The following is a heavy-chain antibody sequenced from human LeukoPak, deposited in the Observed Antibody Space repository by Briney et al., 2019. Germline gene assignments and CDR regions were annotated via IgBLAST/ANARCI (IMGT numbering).Heavy chain of an antibody. Sequence: QPGASLRLSCAASGFTFSSYAMSWVRQAPGKGLEWVSAISGSGGSIYYADSVKGRFTISRDNSKNTLYLQMNSLRAEDTAVYYCAKVILYYYDSSGYYPNDYWGQGTLVTVSS. V-gene: IGHV3-23*01. CDR3: AKVILYYYDSSGYYPNDY. D-gene: IGHD3-22*01. CDR1: GFTFSSYA. CDR2: ISGSGGSI. J-gene: IGHJ4*02.